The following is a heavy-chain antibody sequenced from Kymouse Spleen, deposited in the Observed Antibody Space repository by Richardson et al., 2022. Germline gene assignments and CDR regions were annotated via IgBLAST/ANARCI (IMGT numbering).Heavy chain of an antibody. CDR2: IWYDGSNK. CDR3: ARGYSSGGYYFDY. J-gene: IGHJ4*02. D-gene: IGHD6-19*01. CDR1: GFTFSSYG. V-gene: IGHV3-33*01. Sequence: QVQLVESGGGVVQPGRSLRLSCAASGFTFSSYGMHWVRQAPGKGLEWVAVIWYDGSNKYYADSVKGRFTISRDNSKNTLYLQMNSLRAEDTAVYYCARGYSSGGYYFDYWGQGTLVTVSS.